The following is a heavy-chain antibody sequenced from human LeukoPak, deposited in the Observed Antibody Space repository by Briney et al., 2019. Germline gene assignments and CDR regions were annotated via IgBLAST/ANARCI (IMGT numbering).Heavy chain of an antibody. CDR1: GYSISSGYY. D-gene: IGHD3-3*01. CDR2: IYHSGST. V-gene: IGHV4-38-2*02. Sequence: SETLSLTCTVSGYSISSGYYWGWIRQPPGKGLEWIGSIYHSGSTYYNPSLKSRVTISVDTSKDQFSLKLSSVTAADTAVYYCARDRAYDFWSGYYDSGFDPWGQGTLVTVSS. CDR3: ARDRAYDFWSGYYDSGFDP. J-gene: IGHJ5*02.